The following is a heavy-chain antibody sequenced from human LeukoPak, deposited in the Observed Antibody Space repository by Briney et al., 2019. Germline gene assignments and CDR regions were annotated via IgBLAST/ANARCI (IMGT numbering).Heavy chain of an antibody. CDR3: ARDRASTTTGYYYYYMDV. V-gene: IGHV3-66*02. CDR1: GFTVSSNY. CDR2: IYSGGST. J-gene: IGHJ6*03. D-gene: IGHD1-26*01. Sequence: GGSLRLSCAASGFTVSSNYMSWVRQAPGKGLEWVSVIYSGGSTYYADSVKGRFTISRDNSKNTLYLQMNSLRAEDTAVYYCARDRASTTTGYYYYYMDVWGKGTTVIVSS.